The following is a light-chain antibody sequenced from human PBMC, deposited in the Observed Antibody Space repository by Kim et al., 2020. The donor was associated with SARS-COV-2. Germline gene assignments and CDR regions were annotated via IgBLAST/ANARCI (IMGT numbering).Light chain of an antibody. J-gene: IGLJ3*02. CDR3: CSYAGRYTL. CDR2: HVD. CDR1: SSDSGGYNF. Sequence: PGQSVTISSTGTSSDSGGYNFVSWYQPHPGKAPNLMIYHVDARPSGVPDRFSGSKSGNTASLTISGLQAEDEADYHCCSYAGRYTLFGGGTQLTVL. V-gene: IGLV2-11*03.